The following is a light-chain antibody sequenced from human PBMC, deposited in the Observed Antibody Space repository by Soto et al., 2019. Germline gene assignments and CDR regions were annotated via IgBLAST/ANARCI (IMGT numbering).Light chain of an antibody. CDR2: GIS. J-gene: IGKJ2*01. Sequence: EIVLTQSPGTLSLSPGEIATLSCRASQTVTNSFFAWYQQKPGQPPRLLIHGISSRATCIPDRFSGSGSGTDFTLTISRLETEDFVVYYCQQYSTLPHTFGRGTKLEV. CDR3: QQYSTLPHT. CDR1: QTVTNSF. V-gene: IGKV3-20*01.